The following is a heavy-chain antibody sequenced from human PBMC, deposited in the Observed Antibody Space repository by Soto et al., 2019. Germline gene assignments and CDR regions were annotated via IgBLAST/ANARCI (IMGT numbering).Heavy chain of an antibody. CDR1: GFTFSSYG. J-gene: IGHJ6*02. CDR2: ISYDGSNK. Sequence: QVQLVESGGGVVQPGRSLRLSCAASGFTFSSYGMHWVRQAPGKGLEWVAVISYDGSNKYYADSVKGRFTISRDNSKNTLYLQMNSLRAEDTAVYYCAKESARFGESSYGMDVWGQGTTVTVSS. V-gene: IGHV3-30*18. CDR3: AKESARFGESSYGMDV. D-gene: IGHD3-10*01.